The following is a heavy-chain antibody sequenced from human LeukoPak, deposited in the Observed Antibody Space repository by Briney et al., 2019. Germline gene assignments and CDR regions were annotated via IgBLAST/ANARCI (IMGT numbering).Heavy chain of an antibody. CDR1: GFTFFSYG. V-gene: IGHV3-23*01. CDR2: MSGSGGST. J-gene: IGHJ6*03. CDR3: ARAPYSSSWLPYYYYMDV. D-gene: IGHD6-13*01. Sequence: GGSLRLSCAASGFTFFSYGMSWVRQAPGKGLEWVSSMSGSGGSTYYADSVKGRFTISRDNSKNTLYLQMNSLRAEDTAVYYCARAPYSSSWLPYYYYMDVWGKGTTVTISS.